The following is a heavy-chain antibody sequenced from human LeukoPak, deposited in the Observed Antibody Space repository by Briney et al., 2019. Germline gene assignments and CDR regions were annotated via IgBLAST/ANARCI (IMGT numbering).Heavy chain of an antibody. J-gene: IGHJ5*02. CDR1: GGSISSYY. CDR3: ARSSLGGINWFDP. D-gene: IGHD3-16*01. Sequence: SETLSLTCTVSGGSISSYYWSWIRQPPGKGLEWIGYIYYSGSTNYNPSLKSRVTISVDTSKNQFSLKLSSVTAADTAVYYCARSSLGGINWFDPWGQGTLVTVSS. CDR2: IYYSGST. V-gene: IGHV4-59*08.